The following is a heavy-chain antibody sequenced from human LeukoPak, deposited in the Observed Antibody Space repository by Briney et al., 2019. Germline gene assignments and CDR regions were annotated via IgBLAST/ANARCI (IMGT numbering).Heavy chain of an antibody. CDR1: GFTFSDYS. CDR2: IGIDSGNT. D-gene: IGHD5-24*01. J-gene: IGHJ4*02. Sequence: GGSLRLSCAASGFTFSDYSMNWVRQAPGKGLEWISYIGIDSGNTNYADSVKGRFTISGDKAKNSLYLQMNSPRVENTAVYYCARDYKYAFDNWGQGTLVTVSS. V-gene: IGHV3-48*01. CDR3: ARDYKYAFDN.